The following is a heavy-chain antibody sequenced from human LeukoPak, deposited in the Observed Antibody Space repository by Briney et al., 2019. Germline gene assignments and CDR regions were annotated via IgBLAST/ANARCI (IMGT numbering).Heavy chain of an antibody. V-gene: IGHV5-51*01. CDR1: GYSFTNYW. Sequence: GESLKISCEASGYSFTNYWIGWVRQMPGKGLEWMGIIYPGDSDTRYSPSFQGQVTISADKSISTAYLQWSSLKASDTAMYYCARSEATTVFDYWGQGTLVTVSS. J-gene: IGHJ4*02. CDR3: ARSEATTVFDY. D-gene: IGHD5-24*01. CDR2: IYPGDSDT.